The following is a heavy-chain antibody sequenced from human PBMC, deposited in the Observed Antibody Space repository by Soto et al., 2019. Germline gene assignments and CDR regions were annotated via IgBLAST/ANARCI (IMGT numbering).Heavy chain of an antibody. CDR3: AKDLYYDSRYYFDY. CDR1: GFTFTSYA. Sequence: GGSLRLSCAASGFTFTSYAMTWVRHAPGKGLEWVSSISSGSGGSTYYADSVKGRFTISRDNSKNTLYLQMNSLRAEDTAVYYCAKDLYYDSRYYFDYWGQGTLVTVSS. CDR2: ISSGSGGST. V-gene: IGHV3-23*01. J-gene: IGHJ4*02. D-gene: IGHD3-22*01.